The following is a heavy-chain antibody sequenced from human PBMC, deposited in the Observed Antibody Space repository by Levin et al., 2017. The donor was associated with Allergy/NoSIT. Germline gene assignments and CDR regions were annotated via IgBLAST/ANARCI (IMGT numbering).Heavy chain of an antibody. CDR2: IKYDGSAK. V-gene: IGHV3-7*01. J-gene: IGHJ4*02. Sequence: GGSLRLSCAASGFTFSNYWMNWVRQTPGKGLEWVANIKYDGSAKYYVDSVRGRFIVSRDNAKNSLYLQMSSLRADDTAVYYCARDPPSDSFVDYWGQGTLVIVSS. D-gene: IGHD5-18*01. CDR1: GFTFSNYW. CDR3: ARDPPSDSFVDY.